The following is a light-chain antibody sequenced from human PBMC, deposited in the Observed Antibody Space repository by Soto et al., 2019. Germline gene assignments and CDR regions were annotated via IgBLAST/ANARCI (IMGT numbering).Light chain of an antibody. CDR2: GAS. V-gene: IGKV1-8*01. Sequence: AIRMTQSPSSLSASTGDTVTITCRASQDIGSVLAWYQQKPGTAPKVLISGASNLHGGVPSRFSGSGSRTDFTLTITHLQSEDFVTYYCQHYLNYPITFGQGTRL. CDR3: QHYLNYPIT. CDR1: QDIGSV. J-gene: IGKJ5*01.